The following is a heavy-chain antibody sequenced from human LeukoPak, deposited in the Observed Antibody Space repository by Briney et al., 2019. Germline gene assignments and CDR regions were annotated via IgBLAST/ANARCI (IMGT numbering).Heavy chain of an antibody. Sequence: GASVKVSCKASGYTFTNYAMNWVRQAPGQGLEWMGWINTNTVNPTYAQGLTGRFVFSLDTSVSTAYLQISSLKAEDTAVYYCARGTSGLVTTNDYWGQGTLVTVSS. CDR1: GYTFTNYA. J-gene: IGHJ4*02. D-gene: IGHD3/OR15-3a*01. CDR2: INTNTVNP. CDR3: ARGTSGLVTTNDY. V-gene: IGHV7-4-1*02.